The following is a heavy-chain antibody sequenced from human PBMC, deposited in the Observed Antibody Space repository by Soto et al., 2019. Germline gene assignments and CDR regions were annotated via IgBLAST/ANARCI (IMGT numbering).Heavy chain of an antibody. Sequence: QITLKESGPTLVNSTQTLTLTCTFSGFSLSTTGMGVGWIRQPPGKALEWLALIYWDDDKRYSPSLKNRLTITKDTAKNQVVLAVNNLDPADTATYSCAHSEQLRDDALDVLGQGTKVIISS. CDR2: IYWDDDK. J-gene: IGHJ3*01. CDR1: GFSLSTTGMG. D-gene: IGHD6-19*01. V-gene: IGHV2-5*02. CDR3: AHSEQLRDDALDV.